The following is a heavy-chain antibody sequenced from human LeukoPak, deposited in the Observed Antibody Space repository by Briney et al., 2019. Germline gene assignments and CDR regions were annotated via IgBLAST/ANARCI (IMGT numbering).Heavy chain of an antibody. J-gene: IGHJ4*02. V-gene: IGHV4-38-2*02. CDR1: GYSISSGYY. D-gene: IGHD1-26*01. Sequence: SETLSLTCTVSGYSISSGYYWGWIRQPPGKGLEWIGSIYHSGSTYYNPSLKSRVTISVDTSKNQFSLKLSSVTAADTAVYYCARDQVGFDYWGRGTLVTVSS. CDR2: IYHSGST. CDR3: ARDQVGFDY.